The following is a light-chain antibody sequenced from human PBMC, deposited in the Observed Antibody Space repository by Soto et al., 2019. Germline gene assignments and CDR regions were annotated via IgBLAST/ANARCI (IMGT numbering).Light chain of an antibody. J-gene: IGKJ4*01. V-gene: IGKV3-15*01. Sequence: EIVMTQSPATLSLSPGETATLSCRASQSVHSNLAWFQQHPGQAPRLLIYGASSRATGIPVRFSGSGSGTEFTLTISSLQAEYFAVYYCQQYTDWPWETFGGGPKVGIK. CDR1: QSVHSN. CDR2: GAS. CDR3: QQYTDWPWET.